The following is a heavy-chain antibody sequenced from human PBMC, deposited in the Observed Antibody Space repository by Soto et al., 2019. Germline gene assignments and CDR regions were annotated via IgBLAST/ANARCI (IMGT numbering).Heavy chain of an antibody. V-gene: IGHV1-69*08. J-gene: IGHJ4*02. CDR3: TRDWEITVSTWSFGGF. Sequence: QVQLVQSGAEVKKPGSSVKVSCKASGGTFSPYTINWVRQAPGQGLEWMGRIIPFHGVTNYAQKFQDRVKITADKSTSTAYMELSGLRFEDTAMYYCTRDWEITVSTWSFGGFWGRGTLVTVSS. D-gene: IGHD3-10*01. CDR1: GGTFSPYT. CDR2: IIPFHGVT.